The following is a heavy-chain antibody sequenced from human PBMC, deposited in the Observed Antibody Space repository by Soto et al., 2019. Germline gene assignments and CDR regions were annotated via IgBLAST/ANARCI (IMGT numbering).Heavy chain of an antibody. D-gene: IGHD6-19*01. J-gene: IGHJ4*02. CDR1: GGSFSGYN. CDR2: INLSGST. V-gene: IGHV4-34*01. Sequence: QVQLQQWGAGLLKPSETLSLTCAVYGGSFSGYNWSWIRQPPGKGLEWIGEINLSGSTKYNPSLESRVTISVDTSKNQFSLKLSSVTAADTAVYYCARRSGSSGWYDFFDYWGQGTLVTASS. CDR3: ARRSGSSGWYDFFDY.